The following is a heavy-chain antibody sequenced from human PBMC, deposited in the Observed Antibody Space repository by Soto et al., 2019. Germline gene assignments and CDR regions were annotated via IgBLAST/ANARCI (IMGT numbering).Heavy chain of an antibody. CDR1: GYDFSSYG. D-gene: IGHD2-2*01. J-gene: IGHJ4*02. Sequence: QVQLVQSGAEVKKPGASVKVSCKASGYDFSSYGISWVRQAPGQGLEWMGWISASNGNRDYAQQFQGRVTMTSDTSRTTAYMELRSLRSDDTAVYYCVRDPQRNYYWGQVTLVNVSS. CDR3: VRDPQRNYY. CDR2: ISASNGNR. V-gene: IGHV1-18*04.